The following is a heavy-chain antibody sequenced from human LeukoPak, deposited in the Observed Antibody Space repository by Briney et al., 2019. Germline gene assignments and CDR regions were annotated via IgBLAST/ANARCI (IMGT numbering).Heavy chain of an antibody. CDR1: GFTFSTCG. J-gene: IGHJ4*02. CDR2: ISGSGSSI. Sequence: PGGSLRLSCAASGFTFSTCGMNWVRKAPGKGLEWVPFISGSGSSIYHADSVKGRFTISRDNSNNTLYLQMNSLRAEDTAVYYCAKDRYGDYSFDSWGQGALVTVSS. CDR3: AKDRYGDYSFDS. V-gene: IGHV3-23*01. D-gene: IGHD4-17*01.